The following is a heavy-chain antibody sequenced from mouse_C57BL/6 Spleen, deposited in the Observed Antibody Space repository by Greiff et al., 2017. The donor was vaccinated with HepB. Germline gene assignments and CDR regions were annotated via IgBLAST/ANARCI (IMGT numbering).Heavy chain of an antibody. J-gene: IGHJ2*01. CDR1: GYSITSGYY. CDR2: ISYDGSN. D-gene: IGHD2-1*01. Sequence: ESGPGLVKPSQSLSLTCSVTGYSITSGYYWNWIRQFPGNKLEWMGYISYDGSNNYNPSLKNRISITRDTSKNQFFLKLNSVTTEDTATYYCARDMVPGFDYWGQGTTLTVSS. CDR3: ARDMVPGFDY. V-gene: IGHV3-6*01.